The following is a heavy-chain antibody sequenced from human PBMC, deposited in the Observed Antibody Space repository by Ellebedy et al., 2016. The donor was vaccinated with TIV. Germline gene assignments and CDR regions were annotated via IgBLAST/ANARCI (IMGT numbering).Heavy chain of an antibody. CDR2: IDPRDSYT. CDR3: ASLTYCSGGSCYMGTFDI. CDR1: GDSFTNYW. J-gene: IGHJ3*02. Sequence: GESLKISCNGSGDSFTNYWINWVRQMPGKGLEWMGRIDPRDSYTNYSPSFQGHVNISADKSISTAYLQWSSLKASDTAMYYCASLTYCSGGSCYMGTFDIWGQGTMVTVSS. D-gene: IGHD2-15*01. V-gene: IGHV5-10-1*01.